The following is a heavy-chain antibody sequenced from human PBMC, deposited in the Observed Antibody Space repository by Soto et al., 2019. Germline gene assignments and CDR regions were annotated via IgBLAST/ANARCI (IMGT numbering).Heavy chain of an antibody. Sequence: QVQLVESGGGVVQPGRSLRLSCAASGFTFSSFSLHWVRQAPGKGLEWLALISYDGSTKYNADSVKGRFTVSRDNSNNTLYWQRTSWSLEDRVVNYWARTTTGAGPPDLAYGGRGPLFTSPQ. D-gene: IGHD6-19*01. CDR3: ARTTTGAGPPDLAY. J-gene: IGHJ4*02. CDR1: GFTFSSFS. V-gene: IGHV3-30-3*01. CDR2: ISYDGSTK.